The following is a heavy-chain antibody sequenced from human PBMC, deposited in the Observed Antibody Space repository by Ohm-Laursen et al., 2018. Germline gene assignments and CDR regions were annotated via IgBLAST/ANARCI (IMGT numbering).Heavy chain of an antibody. CDR1: GAPISTHY. J-gene: IGHJ4*02. CDR3: ARSPRGYSYGSYDY. CDR2: IYYSGST. D-gene: IGHD5-18*01. Sequence: SQTLSLTCTVSGAPISTHYWSWIRQPPGKGLEWIGFIYYSGSTNYNPSLKSRVTISVDTSKNQFSLKLSSVTAADTAVYYCARSPRGYSYGSYDYWGQGTLVTVSS. V-gene: IGHV4-59*08.